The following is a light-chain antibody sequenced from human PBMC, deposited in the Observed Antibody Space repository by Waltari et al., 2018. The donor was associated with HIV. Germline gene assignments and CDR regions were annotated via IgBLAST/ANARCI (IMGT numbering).Light chain of an antibody. CDR1: ELGDKY. J-gene: IGLJ2*01. CDR2: QDD. V-gene: IGLV3-1*01. Sequence: SYEVTQPPLVAVSPGPTASIPCSGDELGDKYHCGSQQKPGQSPLLVIYQDDKRPSGIPARFSASSSGHTATLTISGTLPMDEADYYCQAWGSTTSGVFGRGTKLTVL. CDR3: QAWGSTTSGV.